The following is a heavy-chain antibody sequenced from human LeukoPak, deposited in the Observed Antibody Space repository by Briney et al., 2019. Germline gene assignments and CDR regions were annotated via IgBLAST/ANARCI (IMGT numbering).Heavy chain of an antibody. CDR3: AREGLTSTPNNALDI. CDR2: IWYDENKK. CDR1: GFPFSSYG. V-gene: IGHV3-33*01. Sequence: GGSLRLSCAASGFPFSSYGMHWVRQAPGKGLEWVAVIWYDENKKFYADSVKGRFTISRDNFKSTLYLQMNSLRVEDTAVYYCAREGLTSTPNNALDIWGQGTTVTVSS. J-gene: IGHJ3*02. D-gene: IGHD4-23*01.